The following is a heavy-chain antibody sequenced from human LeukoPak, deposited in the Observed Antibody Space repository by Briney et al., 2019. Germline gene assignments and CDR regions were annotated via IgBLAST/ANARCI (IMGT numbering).Heavy chain of an antibody. CDR2: IYTSGST. CDR1: GGSISSYY. J-gene: IGHJ5*02. D-gene: IGHD6-13*01. CDR3: ARERMGIAAAGTWFDP. V-gene: IGHV4-4*07. Sequence: SETLSLTCTVSGGSISSYYWSWIRQPPGKGLEWIGRIYTSGSTNYNPSLKSRVTMSVDTSKNQFSLKLSSVSAADTAVYYCARERMGIAAAGTWFDPWGEGTLVTVSS.